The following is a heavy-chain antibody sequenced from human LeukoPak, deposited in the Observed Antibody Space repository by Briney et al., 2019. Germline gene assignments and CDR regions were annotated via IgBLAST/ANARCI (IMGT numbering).Heavy chain of an antibody. D-gene: IGHD2-2*01. Sequence: GASVKVSCKASGYTFTGYSIHWVRQAPGQGLEWMGWINPNSGGTNYAQKFQARVTLTRDTSISTAYMELSRLRSDDTAVYYCASCTSCFYYYYYMDVWGKGTTVTVSS. CDR3: ASCTSCFYYYYYMDV. V-gene: IGHV1-2*02. CDR2: INPNSGGT. CDR1: GYTFTGYS. J-gene: IGHJ6*03.